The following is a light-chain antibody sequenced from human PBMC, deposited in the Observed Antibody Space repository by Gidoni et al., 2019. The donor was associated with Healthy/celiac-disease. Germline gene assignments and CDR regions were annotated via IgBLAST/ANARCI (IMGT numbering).Light chain of an antibody. CDR3: QQRSNWPLT. V-gene: IGKV3-11*01. Sequence: EIVLPQSPATLSLSPGERATLSGRASQSVSSYLAWYQQKPGQAPRLLIYDASNRATGIPPMFSGSGSGTDFTLTISSLEPEDFVGYYCQQRSNWPLTFGGGTKVEIK. J-gene: IGKJ4*01. CDR2: DAS. CDR1: QSVSSY.